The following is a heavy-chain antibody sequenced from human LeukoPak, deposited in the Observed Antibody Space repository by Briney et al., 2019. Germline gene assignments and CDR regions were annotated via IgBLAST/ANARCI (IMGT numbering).Heavy chain of an antibody. CDR3: ARGYYDFWSGPPLRARLNAFDI. V-gene: IGHV4-4*07. Sequence: SEALSLTCTVSGGSISSYYWSWIRQPAGKGLEWIGRIYTSGSTNYNPSLKSRVTMSVDTSKNQFSLKLSSVTAADTAVYYCARGYYDFWSGPPLRARLNAFDIWGQGTMVTVSS. CDR1: GGSISSYY. J-gene: IGHJ3*02. D-gene: IGHD3-3*01. CDR2: IYTSGST.